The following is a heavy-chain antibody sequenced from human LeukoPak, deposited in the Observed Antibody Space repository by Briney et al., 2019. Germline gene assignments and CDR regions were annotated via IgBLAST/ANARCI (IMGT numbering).Heavy chain of an antibody. Sequence: GGSLRLSCAASGFTFSSYAMSWVRQAPGKGLEWVSAISGSGGSTYYADSVKGRFTISRDNSKNTLYLQMNSLRAEDTAVYYCAKTPQYDYVWGSYRYTYFDHWGQGTLVTVSS. CDR1: GFTFSSYA. CDR2: ISGSGGST. V-gene: IGHV3-23*01. D-gene: IGHD3-16*02. J-gene: IGHJ4*02. CDR3: AKTPQYDYVWGSYRYTYFDH.